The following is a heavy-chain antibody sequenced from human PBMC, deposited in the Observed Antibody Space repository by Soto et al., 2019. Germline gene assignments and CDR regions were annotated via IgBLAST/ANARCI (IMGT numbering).Heavy chain of an antibody. V-gene: IGHV4-30-4*01. Sequence: SETLSLTCTVSGGSISSGDYYWSWIRQPPGKGLEWIGYIYYSGSTYYNPSLKSRATISVDTSKNQFSLKLSSVTAADTAVYYCARSADYDFWSGQYYYYGMDVWGQGTTVTVSS. CDR2: IYYSGST. CDR3: ARSADYDFWSGQYYYYGMDV. J-gene: IGHJ6*02. D-gene: IGHD3-3*01. CDR1: GGSISSGDYY.